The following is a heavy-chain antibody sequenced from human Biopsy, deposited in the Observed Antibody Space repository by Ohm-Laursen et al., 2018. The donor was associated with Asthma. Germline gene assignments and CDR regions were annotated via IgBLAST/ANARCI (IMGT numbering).Heavy chain of an antibody. CDR3: ARAVDYSHYYGIDV. CDR1: GYTFSSAG. J-gene: IGHJ6*02. D-gene: IGHD3-10*01. V-gene: IGHV1-18*01. Sequence: GASVKVSCKTSGYTFSSAGITWVRQAPGQGLEWMGWISVYNGNTKVAQKLQDRVTMITDTPTSTAYMELRSLRSDDTAVYFCARAVDYSHYYGIDVWGQGTTVTVS. CDR2: ISVYNGNT.